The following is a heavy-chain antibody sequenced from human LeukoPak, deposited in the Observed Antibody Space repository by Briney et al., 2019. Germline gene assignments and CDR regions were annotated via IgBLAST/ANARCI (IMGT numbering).Heavy chain of an antibody. J-gene: IGHJ5*02. CDR1: GGTFSSYA. D-gene: IGHD3-22*01. Sequence: GASVKVSCKASGGTFSSYAISWVRQAPGQGLEWMGGIIPIFGTANYAQKFQGRVTITADKSTSTAYMELSSLRSEDTAVYYCARPHHYYDSSGYYSEWFDPWGQGTLVTVSS. CDR3: ARPHHYYDSSGYYSEWFDP. CDR2: IIPIFGTA. V-gene: IGHV1-69*06.